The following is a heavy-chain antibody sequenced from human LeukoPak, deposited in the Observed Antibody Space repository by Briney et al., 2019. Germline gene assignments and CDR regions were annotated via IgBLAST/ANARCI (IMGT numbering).Heavy chain of an antibody. J-gene: IGHJ4*02. D-gene: IGHD2/OR15-2a*01. CDR2: VYPDGGP. CDR1: GGSISTHF. Sequence: SETLSLTCTVSGGSISTHFWSWVRQTAGQGLEWIGRVYPDGGPNYNPSLEIRVTMSRDTSNNQFSLSLSSVTAADTAVYYCTRGLHTSLPFHWGQGIRVTVSA. CDR3: TRGLHTSLPFH. V-gene: IGHV4-4*07.